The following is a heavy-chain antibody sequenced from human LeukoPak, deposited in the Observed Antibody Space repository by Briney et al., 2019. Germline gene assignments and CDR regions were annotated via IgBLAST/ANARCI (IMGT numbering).Heavy chain of an antibody. Sequence: GGSLRLSCAASGFTFSDHYIDWVRQAPGKGLEWVGRIRNKANSYTTEYAASAKGRFTISRDDSKNSVYLQMNSLKTEDTAVYYCARDSGHFDYWGQGTLVTVSS. CDR1: GFTFSDHY. CDR2: IRNKANSYTT. J-gene: IGHJ4*02. CDR3: ARDSGHFDY. V-gene: IGHV3-72*01. D-gene: IGHD6-25*01.